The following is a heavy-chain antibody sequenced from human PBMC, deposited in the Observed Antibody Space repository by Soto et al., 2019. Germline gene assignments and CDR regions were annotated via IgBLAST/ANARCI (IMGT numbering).Heavy chain of an antibody. CDR1: GFTFSNAW. Sequence: EVQLVESGGGLVKPGGSLRLSCAASGFTFSNAWMSWVRQAPGKGLEWVGRIKSKTDGGTTDYAAPVKGRFTISRDDSKNTLYLQRNSLKTEDSPVYYFSGQVVWFGEFQLYYYGMDVWVQGTTVTVSS. CDR2: IKSKTDGGTT. J-gene: IGHJ6*02. D-gene: IGHD3-10*01. CDR3: SGQVVWFGEFQLYYYGMDV. V-gene: IGHV3-15*01.